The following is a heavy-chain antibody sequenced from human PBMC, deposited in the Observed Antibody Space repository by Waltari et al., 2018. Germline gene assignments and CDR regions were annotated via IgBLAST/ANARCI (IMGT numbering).Heavy chain of an antibody. V-gene: IGHV4-4*07. CDR2: IYTSGRT. J-gene: IGHJ3*02. Sequence: QVQLQESGPGLVKPSEPLSLTCTVSGGSISSYNWSCIRQPAGKGLEWIGRIYTSGRTNDIPTLKSRVTSSGDTSKNQLSGKRSAGTAADTAVYYCARPYYGDIDAFDIGGQGTMVTVSS. CDR1: GGSISSYN. CDR3: ARPYYGDIDAFDI. D-gene: IGHD4-17*01.